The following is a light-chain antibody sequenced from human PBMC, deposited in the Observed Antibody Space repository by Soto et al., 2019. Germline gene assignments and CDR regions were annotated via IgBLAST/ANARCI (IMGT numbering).Light chain of an antibody. Sequence: EIVLTQSPCTLSLSPGERATLSGRAIQSVSNNYLAWYQQKPGQTPRLLIYGASTRVTGIPARFSGSGSGTEFTLTISSLQSEDFAVYYCQQYNKRPPWTFGQGTKVDIK. J-gene: IGKJ1*01. CDR3: QQYNKRPPWT. CDR2: GAS. V-gene: IGKV3-15*01. CDR1: QSVSNN.